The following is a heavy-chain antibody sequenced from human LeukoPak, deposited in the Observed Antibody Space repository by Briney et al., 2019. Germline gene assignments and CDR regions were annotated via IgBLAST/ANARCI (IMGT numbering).Heavy chain of an antibody. CDR2: IYYSGST. CDR3: ARHQCSGTRCYNFYFYGMDV. Sequence: SETLSLTCTVSGDSISSYYWSWIRQPPGKGLEWIGYIYYSGSTNYNPSLMSRVTISVDTSKNQFSLKLSSVTAADTAVYYCARHQCSGTRCYNFYFYGMDVWGQGTTVTVSS. V-gene: IGHV4-59*08. D-gene: IGHD2-2*02. CDR1: GDSISSYY. J-gene: IGHJ6*02.